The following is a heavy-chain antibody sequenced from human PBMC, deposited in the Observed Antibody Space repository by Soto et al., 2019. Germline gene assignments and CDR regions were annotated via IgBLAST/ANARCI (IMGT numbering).Heavy chain of an antibody. CDR2: IYYSGST. Sequence: PSETLSLTCTVSGGSISSSSYYWGWIRQPPGKGLEWIGSIYYSGSTNYNPSLKSRVTISVDTSKNQFSLKLNSVTAADRPVYYWAGGYGYSFAYWGQEPLVT. CDR3: AGGYGYSFAY. CDR1: GGSISSSSYY. D-gene: IGHD1-1*01. V-gene: IGHV4-39*07. J-gene: IGHJ4*02.